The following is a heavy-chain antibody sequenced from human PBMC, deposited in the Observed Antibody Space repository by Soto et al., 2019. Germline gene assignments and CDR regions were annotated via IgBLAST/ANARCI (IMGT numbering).Heavy chain of an antibody. J-gene: IGHJ6*02. Sequence: QVQLVESGGGVVQPGRSLRLSCAASGFTFSSYGIHWVRQAPGKGLEWVAVISHDGSTQYYGDSVKGRFTISRDNSRKTLYLQMNSLRAEHTAVYFCAKGGDYASVHAMDVWGQGTTVTVSS. CDR1: GFTFSSYG. D-gene: IGHD4-17*01. CDR3: AKGGDYASVHAMDV. V-gene: IGHV3-30*18. CDR2: ISHDGSTQ.